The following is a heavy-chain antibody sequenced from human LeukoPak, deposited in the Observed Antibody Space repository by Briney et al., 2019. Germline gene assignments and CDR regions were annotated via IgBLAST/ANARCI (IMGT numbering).Heavy chain of an antibody. J-gene: IGHJ4*02. CDR3: AKDMGDPRGEVGSYDY. CDR1: GFPFSNYA. CDR2: ISGNGGAT. D-gene: IGHD1-26*01. Sequence: PGGSLRLSCAASGFPFSNYAMSWVRQAPGKGLEWVSAISGNGGATYYTDSVKGRFAISRDNAKNSLYLQMNSLRAEDTALYYCAKDMGDPRGEVGSYDYWGQGTLVTVSS. V-gene: IGHV3-23*01.